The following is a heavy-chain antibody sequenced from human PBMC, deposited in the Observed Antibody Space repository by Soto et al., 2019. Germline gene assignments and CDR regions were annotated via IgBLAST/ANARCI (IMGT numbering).Heavy chain of an antibody. Sequence: PSETLSLTCTVSGGSISSGVYYWGWIRQHPGKGLEWIGYISYSGSTYYNPSLKSRVTISVDTSKNQFSLELSSVTAADTAVYYCARHYYDNSGINWLDPWGQGTLVTVSS. CDR2: ISYSGST. CDR1: GGSISSGVYY. D-gene: IGHD3-22*01. CDR3: ARHYYDNSGINWLDP. J-gene: IGHJ5*02. V-gene: IGHV4-31*03.